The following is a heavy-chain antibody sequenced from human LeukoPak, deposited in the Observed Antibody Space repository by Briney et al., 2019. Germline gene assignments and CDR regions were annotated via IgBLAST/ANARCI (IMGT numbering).Heavy chain of an antibody. CDR1: GFTFSDYY. Sequence: GGSLRLSCAASGFTFSDYYISWIRQAPGKGLEWVSSISSRAGTIYYADSVKGRFTISRDNAKNSLYLQMNSLRAEDTAVYYCARVGALSSSWLLYWGQGALVTVSS. D-gene: IGHD6-13*01. V-gene: IGHV3-11*04. CDR3: ARVGALSSSWLLY. CDR2: ISSRAGTI. J-gene: IGHJ4*02.